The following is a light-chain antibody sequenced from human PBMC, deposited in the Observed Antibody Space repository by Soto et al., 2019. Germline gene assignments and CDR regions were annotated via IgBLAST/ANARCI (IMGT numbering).Light chain of an antibody. J-gene: IGKJ1*01. CDR3: LQHKTFPWT. V-gene: IGKV1-17*03. CDR1: QDISNS. Sequence: DIQMTQSPSAMSASVGDRVTITCRASQDISNSLAWLQQRAGKVPKRLIYPAPSLQSGVPSRFSGSRSGTELTLTISSLQPEDFATYYCLQHKTFPWTFGQGTKVEIK. CDR2: PAP.